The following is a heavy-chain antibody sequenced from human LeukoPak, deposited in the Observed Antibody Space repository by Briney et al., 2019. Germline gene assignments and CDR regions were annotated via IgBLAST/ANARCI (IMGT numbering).Heavy chain of an antibody. V-gene: IGHV4-39*07. CDR2: IYYSGST. CDR1: GGSISSSSYY. Sequence: SETLSLTCTVSGGSISSSSYYWGWIRQPPGKGLEWIGSIYYSGSTYYNPSLKSRVTISLDTSKNQFSLKLSSVTAADTAVYYCASEQLEPYRVFDYWGQGTLVTVSS. D-gene: IGHD6-13*01. CDR3: ASEQLEPYRVFDY. J-gene: IGHJ4*02.